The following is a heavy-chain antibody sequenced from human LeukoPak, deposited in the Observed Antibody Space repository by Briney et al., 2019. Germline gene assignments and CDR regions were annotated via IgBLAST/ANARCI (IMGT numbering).Heavy chain of an antibody. CDR1: GYTFTGYY. D-gene: IGHD6-13*01. CDR3: ARALAAAGANGWFDP. CDR2: INPNSGGT. Sequence: ASVKVSCKASGYTFTGYYMHWVRQAPGQGLEWMGWINPNSGGTNYAQKFRGWVTMTWDTSISTAYMELSRLRSDDTAVYYCARALAAAGANGWFDPWGQVTLVTVSS. J-gene: IGHJ5*02. V-gene: IGHV1-2*04.